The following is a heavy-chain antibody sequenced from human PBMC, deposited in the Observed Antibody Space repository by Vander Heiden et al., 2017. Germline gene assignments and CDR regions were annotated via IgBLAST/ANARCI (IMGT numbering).Heavy chain of an antibody. Sequence: EVQLLESGGGLVQPGGSLRLSCAASGFTFSGYAMTWVRQAPGKGLEWVSTISAGGTYYADSVKGRFTISRDNSKNTVSLQVNGLRAEDTAIYYCAKGLTTLDYWGQGALVTVSS. J-gene: IGHJ4*02. CDR2: ISAGGT. CDR3: AKGLTTLDY. D-gene: IGHD4-17*01. CDR1: GFTFSGYA. V-gene: IGHV3-23*01.